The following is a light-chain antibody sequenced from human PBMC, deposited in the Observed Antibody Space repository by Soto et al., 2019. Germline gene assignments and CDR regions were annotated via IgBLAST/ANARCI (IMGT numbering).Light chain of an antibody. CDR2: GAS. CDR1: QSISSRY. J-gene: IGKJ3*01. V-gene: IGKV3-20*01. CDR3: QQYGSSFT. Sequence: EIVLTQSPGTLSLSPGERATLSCRASQSISSRYLAWYQQKPGQAPRLLIYGASSRATGIPDRFSGSGSGTDFILPISRLEPEDFAVYYCQQYGSSFTFGPGTKVDIK.